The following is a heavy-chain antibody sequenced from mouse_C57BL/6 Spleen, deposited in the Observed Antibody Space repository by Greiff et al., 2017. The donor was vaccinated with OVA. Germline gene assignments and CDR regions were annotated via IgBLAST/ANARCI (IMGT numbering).Heavy chain of an antibody. V-gene: IGHV1-59*01. CDR3: AREEELGGDYFDY. D-gene: IGHD4-1*01. J-gene: IGHJ2*01. CDR1: GYTFTSYW. CDR2: IDPSDSYT. Sequence: QVQLQQPGAELVRPGTSVKLSCKASGYTFTSYWMHWVKQRPGQGLEWIGVIDPSDSYTNYNQQFKSKVTFTVDTSSSTAYMQLSSLPSEDSAVYYCAREEELGGDYFDYWGQGTTLTVSS.